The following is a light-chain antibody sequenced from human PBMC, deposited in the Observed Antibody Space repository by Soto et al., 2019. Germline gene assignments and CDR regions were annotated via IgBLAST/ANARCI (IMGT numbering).Light chain of an antibody. CDR2: EVS. Sequence: QSVLTQPPSASGSPGQSVTISCTGTSSDVGGYNYVSWYQQHPGKAPKLMIYEVSKRPSGVPDRFSGSKSGNTASLTVSGLQDEDEADYYCPSYAGSNNFFSVCGTGTKVTVL. J-gene: IGLJ1*01. CDR1: SSDVGGYNY. V-gene: IGLV2-8*01. CDR3: PSYAGSNNFFSV.